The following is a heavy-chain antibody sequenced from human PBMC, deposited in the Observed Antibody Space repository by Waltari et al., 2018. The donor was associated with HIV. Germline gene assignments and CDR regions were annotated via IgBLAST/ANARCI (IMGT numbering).Heavy chain of an antibody. CDR2: NHYEGGT. CDR1: GDSIRNFY. Sequence: QVQLQESGPRLVKPSETLSPSCTVPGDSIRNFYWSWIRQPPVKLLEWIGYNHYEGGTNWHPSLKSRVTISVDTSKKQFSLSLNSVTAADTAIYYCAGGHNFGSRFDYWGQGILVAVSS. D-gene: IGHD5-18*01. CDR3: AGGHNFGSRFDY. J-gene: IGHJ4*02. V-gene: IGHV4-59*01.